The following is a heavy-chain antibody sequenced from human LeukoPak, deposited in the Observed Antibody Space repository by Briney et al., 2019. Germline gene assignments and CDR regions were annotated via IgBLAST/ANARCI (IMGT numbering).Heavy chain of an antibody. CDR3: ARGAPPSIYDSSGYYFFDY. J-gene: IGHJ4*02. Sequence: PGGSLRLSCAASGFTVSSNYMSWVRQAPGKGLEWVSVIYSGGSTYYADSVKGRFTISRDNSKNTLYLQMNSLRAEDTAVYYCARGAPPSIYDSSGYYFFDYWGQGTLATVSS. V-gene: IGHV3-53*01. CDR2: IYSGGST. D-gene: IGHD3-22*01. CDR1: GFTVSSNY.